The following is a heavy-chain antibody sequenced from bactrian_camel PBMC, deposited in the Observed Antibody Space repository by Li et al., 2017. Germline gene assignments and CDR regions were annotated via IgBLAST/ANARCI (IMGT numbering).Heavy chain of an antibody. Sequence: HVQLVESGGGSVEAGGSLTLSCTASLSSLGVSRHCMSWVRQAPGKGFEWVASIGRGNAPPEYADSVKGRFTISRDDARNTVHLQMNSLKTEDTAVYYCATGFRLEGQPTGQGTQVTVS. J-gene: IGHJ4*01. D-gene: IGHD1*01. V-gene: IGHV3-2*01. CDR2: IGRGNAPP. CDR1: LSSLGVSRHC.